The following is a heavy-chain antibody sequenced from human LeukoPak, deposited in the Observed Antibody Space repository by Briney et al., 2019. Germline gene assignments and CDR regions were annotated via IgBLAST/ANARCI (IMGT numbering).Heavy chain of an antibody. CDR2: INPNSGGT. J-gene: IGHJ6*02. CDR3: ARRYCGGDCYFYYYYGMDV. V-gene: IGHV1-2*02. CDR1: GYTFTGYY. D-gene: IGHD2-21*02. Sequence: ASVKVSCKASGYTFTGYYMHWVRQAPGQGLEWMGWINPNSGGTNYAQKFQGRVTMTKDTSISTAYMELRSLRSDDTAVYYCARRYCGGDCYFYYYYGMDVWGQGTTVTVSS.